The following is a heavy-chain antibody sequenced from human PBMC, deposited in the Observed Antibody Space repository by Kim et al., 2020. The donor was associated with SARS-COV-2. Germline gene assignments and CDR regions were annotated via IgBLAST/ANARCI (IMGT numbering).Heavy chain of an antibody. CDR1: GGTFSSYA. V-gene: IGHV1-69*13. D-gene: IGHD2-15*01. J-gene: IGHJ3*02. CDR2: IIPIFGTA. CDR3: ARDGRYCSGGSCYRYDAFDI. Sequence: SVKVSCKASGGTFSSYAISWVRQAPGQGLEWMGGIIPIFGTANYAQKFQGRVTITADESTSTAYMELSSLRSEDTAVYYCARDGRYCSGGSCYRYDAFDIWGQGTMVTVSS.